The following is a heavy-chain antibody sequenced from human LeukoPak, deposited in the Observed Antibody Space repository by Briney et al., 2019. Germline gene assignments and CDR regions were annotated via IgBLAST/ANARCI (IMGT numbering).Heavy chain of an antibody. V-gene: IGHV4-59*01. Sequence: SETLSLTCTVSGGSISSYYWSWIRQPPGMGLEWIGNIYDSGSTNYNPSLKSRVTISVDTSKNQCSLKLSSVTAADTAVYYCARQSISGSSLSYFDYWGQGTLVNVSS. CDR3: ARQSISGSSLSYFDY. D-gene: IGHD3-22*01. CDR2: IYDSGST. J-gene: IGHJ4*02. CDR1: GGSISSYY.